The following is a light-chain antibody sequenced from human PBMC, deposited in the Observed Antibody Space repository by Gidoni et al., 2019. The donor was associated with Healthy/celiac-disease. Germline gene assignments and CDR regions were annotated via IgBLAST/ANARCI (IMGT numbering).Light chain of an antibody. CDR1: QSVSSSY. CDR3: QQYGSSPPWT. Sequence: EIVLTQSPGTLSLSPGERATLSCRASQSVSSSYLAWYQQKPGQATRPLIYGASSRATGIPDRFSGSGSGTDFTLTISRLEPEDFAVYYCQQYGSSPPWTFGQGTKVEIK. V-gene: IGKV3-20*01. CDR2: GAS. J-gene: IGKJ1*01.